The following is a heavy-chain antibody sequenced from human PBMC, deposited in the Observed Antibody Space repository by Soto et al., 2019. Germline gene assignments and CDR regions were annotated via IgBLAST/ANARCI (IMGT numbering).Heavy chain of an antibody. Sequence: QITLRESGPALVNPTQTLTLTCTLSGFSISSSGVGVGWIRQPPGKALEWLAVIYWDDDKRYSPSLRSRLTISKDPSNNQVVLTVTKIDPVDTATYYCVHRRMYHSNWNEGCFDFWGKGTLVNVSS. J-gene: IGHJ4*01. D-gene: IGHD1-1*01. CDR2: IYWDDDK. V-gene: IGHV2-5*02. CDR1: GFSISSSGVG. CDR3: VHRRMYHSNWNEGCFDF.